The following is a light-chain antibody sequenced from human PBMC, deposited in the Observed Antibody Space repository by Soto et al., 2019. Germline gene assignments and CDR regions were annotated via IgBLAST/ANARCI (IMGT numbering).Light chain of an antibody. CDR1: QSVSSSY. CDR3: QQYGSWT. J-gene: IGKJ1*01. Sequence: IVLTHAPCTLSLSPWERASLSCRASQSVSSSYLAWYQQKPGQAPRLLIYGASSRATGIPDRFSGSGSGTDFTLTISRLEPEDFAVYYCQQYGSWTFGQGTKV. V-gene: IGKV3-20*01. CDR2: GAS.